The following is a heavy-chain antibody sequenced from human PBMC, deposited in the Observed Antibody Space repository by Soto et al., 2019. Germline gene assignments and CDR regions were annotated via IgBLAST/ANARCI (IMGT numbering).Heavy chain of an antibody. Sequence: QVQLVQSGTEVKKPGASVKVSCKPSGYTFINFDINWVRQATGQGPEWMGFLTPSTGNTGYARRFQRRLTLTSDTSTGTAYMELRGLTSADTAVYYCVALARWGQGSLVAVSS. CDR2: LTPSTGNT. CDR3: VALAR. D-gene: IGHD6-6*01. V-gene: IGHV1-8*01. J-gene: IGHJ4*02. CDR1: GYTFINFD.